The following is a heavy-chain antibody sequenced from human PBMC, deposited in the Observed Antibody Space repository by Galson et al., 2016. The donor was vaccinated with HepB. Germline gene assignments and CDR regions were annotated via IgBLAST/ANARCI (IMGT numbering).Heavy chain of an antibody. D-gene: IGHD3-3*01. CDR1: GFTFSSYS. CDR2: ISSSSSTI. CDR3: ASSPAYFWSGSYFSKYYYYGTDV. J-gene: IGHJ6*02. V-gene: IGHV3-48*02. Sequence: SLRLSCAASGFTFSSYSMNWVRQAPGKGLEWVSYISSSSSTIYYADSVKGRFTISRDNAKNSLYLQMNSLRDEDTAVYYCASSPAYFWSGSYFSKYYYYGTDVWGQGTTVTVSS.